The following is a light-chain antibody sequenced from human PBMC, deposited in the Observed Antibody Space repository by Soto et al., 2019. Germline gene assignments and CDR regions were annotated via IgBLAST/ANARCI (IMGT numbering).Light chain of an antibody. CDR2: AAS. V-gene: IGKV3-15*01. Sequence: EVVTTQSPATLSVSPGERATLSCRASQGLGTNLAWYQQKPGQAPRLLIYAASTRATGVPGRFSGSGSGTEFTLTISSLQSDDFATYYCQQYETFSGTFGPGTKVEI. J-gene: IGKJ1*01. CDR1: QGLGTN. CDR3: QQYETFSGT.